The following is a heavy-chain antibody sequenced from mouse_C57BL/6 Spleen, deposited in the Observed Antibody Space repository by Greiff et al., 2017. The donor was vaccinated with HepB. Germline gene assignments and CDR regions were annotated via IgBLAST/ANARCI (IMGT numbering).Heavy chain of an antibody. CDR3: ARSGGGYYVGNAMDY. J-gene: IGHJ4*01. D-gene: IGHD2-3*01. CDR2: IDPSDSYT. V-gene: IGHV1-69*01. CDR1: GYTFTSYW. Sequence: QVQLQQPGAELVMPGASVKLSCKASGYTFTSYWMHWVKQRPGQGLEWIGEIDPSDSYTNYNQKFKGKSTLTVDKSSSTAYMQLSSLTSEDSAVYYCARSGGGYYVGNAMDYWGQGTSVTVSS.